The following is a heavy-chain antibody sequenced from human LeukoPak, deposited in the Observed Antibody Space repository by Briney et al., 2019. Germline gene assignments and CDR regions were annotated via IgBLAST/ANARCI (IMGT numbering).Heavy chain of an antibody. V-gene: IGHV1-18*01. Sequence: ASVKVSCKASGYTFTSYGISWVRQAPGQGLEWMGWISAYNGNTNYAQKLQGRVTMTTDTSTSTAYMELRSQRSDDTAVYYCAREVTMVRGGPYYYGMDVWGQGTTVTVSS. CDR2: ISAYNGNT. CDR1: GYTFTSYG. J-gene: IGHJ6*02. D-gene: IGHD3-10*01. CDR3: AREVTMVRGGPYYYGMDV.